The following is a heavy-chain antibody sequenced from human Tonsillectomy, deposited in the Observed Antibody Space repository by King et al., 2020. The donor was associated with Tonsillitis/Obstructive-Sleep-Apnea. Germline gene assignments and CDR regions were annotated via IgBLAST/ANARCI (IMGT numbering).Heavy chain of an antibody. V-gene: IGHV1-2*02. J-gene: IGHJ4*02. Sequence: HVQLVQSGAEVKKPGASVKVSCKASGYTFSGYYIHWVRQAPGQGLEWMRWINPNSGGTKYAQKFQGRVTMIRDTSISTAYMELRRLRSDDTAVYYCTRDRGVDSDYDSDYWGQGTLVTVSS. CDR3: TRDRGVDSDYDSDY. CDR1: GYTFSGYY. CDR2: INPNSGGT. D-gene: IGHD5-12*01.